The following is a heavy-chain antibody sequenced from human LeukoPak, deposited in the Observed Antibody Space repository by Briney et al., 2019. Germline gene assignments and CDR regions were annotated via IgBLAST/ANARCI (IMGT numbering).Heavy chain of an antibody. CDR1: GFTFSSYA. CDR3: AKAGSGYNSSYD. J-gene: IGHJ4*02. CDR2: ISGSGGST. V-gene: IGHV3-23*01. D-gene: IGHD6-13*01. Sequence: PGGSLRLSCEASGFTFSSYAMSWVRQAPGKGLEWVSAISGSGGSTYYADSVKGRFTISRDNSKNTLYLQMNSLRAEDTAVYYCAKAGSGYNSSYDWGQGTLVTVSS.